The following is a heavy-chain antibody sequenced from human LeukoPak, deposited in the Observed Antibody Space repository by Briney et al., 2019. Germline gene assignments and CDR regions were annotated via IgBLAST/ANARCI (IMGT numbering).Heavy chain of an antibody. V-gene: IGHV3-15*01. CDR1: GFTFTNAW. Sequence: GGSLRLSCAASGFTFTNAWMTWVRQAPGKGLEWVGRIKSETDGGTTDYADPVKGRFTISRDDSENAIYLQMNSLETEDSALYYCAPDQARWQIVLGLWGLGTLVTVSS. J-gene: IGHJ1*01. D-gene: IGHD3-22*01. CDR2: IKSETDGGTT. CDR3: APDQARWQIVLGL.